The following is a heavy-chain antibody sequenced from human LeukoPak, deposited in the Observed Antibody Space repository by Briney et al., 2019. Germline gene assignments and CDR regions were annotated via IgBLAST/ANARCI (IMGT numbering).Heavy chain of an antibody. CDR1: GDSISSSNW. CDR2: IYHSGNT. J-gene: IGHJ4*02. Sequence: KASGTLSLTCAVSGDSISSSNWWTWVRQPPGKGLEWIGEIYHSGNTNYNPSLKSRVTMSVDKCKNQFSLNLNSVTAADTAVYYCARNGGNSDFDYWGQGTLVTVSS. CDR3: ARNGGNSDFDY. D-gene: IGHD4-23*01. V-gene: IGHV4-4*02.